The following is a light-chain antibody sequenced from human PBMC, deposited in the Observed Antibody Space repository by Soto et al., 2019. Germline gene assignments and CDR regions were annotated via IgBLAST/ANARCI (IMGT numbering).Light chain of an antibody. CDR2: EDN. J-gene: IGLJ2*01. CDR1: SGSIASNY. CDR3: QSYDSSNQNVV. Sequence: NFMLTQPHSVSESPGQTVTSSCTRSSGSIASNYVQWYQQRPGSAPTTVIYEDNQRPSGVPDRFSGSIDSSSNSASLTISGLKTEDEADYYCQSYDSSNQNVVFGGGTKLTVL. V-gene: IGLV6-57*04.